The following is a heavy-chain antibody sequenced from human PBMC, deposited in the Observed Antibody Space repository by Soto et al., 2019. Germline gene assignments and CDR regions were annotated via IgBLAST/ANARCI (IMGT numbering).Heavy chain of an antibody. V-gene: IGHV4-31*03. Sequence: SETLSLTCTVSGGSISSGGYYWSWIRQHPGKGLEWIGYIYYSGSTYYNPSLKSRVTISVDTSKNQFSLKLSSVTAADTAVYYCARGVIRCLVREASDPRGKGPLVTVSS. D-gene: IGHD3-3*01. CDR2: IYYSGST. J-gene: IGHJ5*02. CDR3: ARGVIRCLVREASDP. CDR1: GGSISSGGYY.